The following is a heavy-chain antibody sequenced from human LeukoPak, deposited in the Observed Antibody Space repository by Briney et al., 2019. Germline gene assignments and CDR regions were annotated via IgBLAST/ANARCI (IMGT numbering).Heavy chain of an antibody. J-gene: IGHJ4*02. V-gene: IGHV4-34*01. Sequence: SGTLCLTCAVYGGSFSGYYWSWIRQPPGKGLEWIGEINHSGSTNYNPSLKSRVTISVDTSKHQFSLKLSSVTAEHTAVYYCARGGGYCSSTSCYAVDYWGQGTLVTVSS. D-gene: IGHD2-2*01. CDR2: INHSGST. CDR1: GGSFSGYY. CDR3: ARGGGYCSSTSCYAVDY.